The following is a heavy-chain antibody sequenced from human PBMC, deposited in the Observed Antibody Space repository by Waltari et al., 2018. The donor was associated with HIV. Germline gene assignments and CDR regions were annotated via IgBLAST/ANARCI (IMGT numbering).Heavy chain of an antibody. CDR3: ARESKYSHKYYPFEY. CDR2: IAYDGSRQ. J-gene: IGHJ4*02. D-gene: IGHD5-12*01. CDR1: GYIFTDSA. Sequence: VHLVESGGGVVQPGRSLRLSCSAPGYIFTDSALHWVRQAPGKGLEWVAFIAYDGSRQQYADSVRGRFTISRDDFKNTLYLQMNSLRPGDTAVYYCARESKYSHKYYPFEYWGQGTLVSVSS. V-gene: IGHV3-30-3*01.